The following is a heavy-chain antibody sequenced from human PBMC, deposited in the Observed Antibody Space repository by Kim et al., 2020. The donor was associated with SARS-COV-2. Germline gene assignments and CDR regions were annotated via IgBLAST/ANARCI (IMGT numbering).Heavy chain of an antibody. J-gene: IGHJ6*01. CDR1: GFTFDIYA. Sequence: GGSLRLSCVGSGFTFDIYAMSWVRQAPGKWLEWVSVISGGGVNKFYADSVRGRFTTSRDNSKNTLYLQMNSLRDEDTALYYCAKMVVMDDYNDYYYDG. V-gene: IGHV3-23*01. CDR3: AKMVVMDDYNDYYYDG. D-gene: IGHD3-16*01. CDR2: ISGGGVNK.